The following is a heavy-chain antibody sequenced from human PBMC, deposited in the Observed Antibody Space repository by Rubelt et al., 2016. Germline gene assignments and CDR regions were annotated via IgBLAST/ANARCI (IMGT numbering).Heavy chain of an antibody. CDR1: GFTFRTYG. J-gene: IGHJ3*02. V-gene: IGHV3-30*18. CDR2: ITHDTNTD. D-gene: IGHD6-13*01. Sequence: VQLVESGGGLVQPGGSLRLSCAASGFTFRTYGMHWVRQAPGKGLEWVASITHDTNTDYYADSVRGRFTISRDNSKNTLYRQMNSLRAEDTALYYCAKGVAAAGDDAFDIWGQGTMVTVSS. CDR3: AKGVAAAGDDAFDI.